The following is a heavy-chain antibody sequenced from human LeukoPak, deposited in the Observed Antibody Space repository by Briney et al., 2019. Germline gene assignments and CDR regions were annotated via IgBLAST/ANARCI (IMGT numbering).Heavy chain of an antibody. CDR3: ARGRGRYCSSTSCHRAFDI. V-gene: IGHV1-8*01. CDR1: GYTFTSYD. Sequence: ASVKVSCKASGYTFTSYDINWVRQATGQGLEWMGWMNPNSGNTGYAQKFQGRVTMTRNTSISTAYMELSSLRSEDTAVYCCARGRGRYCSSTSCHRAFDIWGQGTMVTVSS. J-gene: IGHJ3*02. D-gene: IGHD2-2*02. CDR2: MNPNSGNT.